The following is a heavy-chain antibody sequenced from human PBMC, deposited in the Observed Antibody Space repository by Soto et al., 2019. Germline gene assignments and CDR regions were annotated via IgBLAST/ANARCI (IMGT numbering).Heavy chain of an antibody. CDR2: IYYSGST. Sequence: SETLSLTCTVSGGSISSGGYYWSWIRQHPGKGLEWIGYIYYSGSTYYNPSLKSRVTISVDTSKNQFSLKLSSVTAADTAVYYCARVRYYYGSGSYYNVWIDYWGQGTLVTVSS. D-gene: IGHD3-10*01. J-gene: IGHJ4*02. CDR3: ARVRYYYGSGSYYNVWIDY. V-gene: IGHV4-31*03. CDR1: GGSISSGGYY.